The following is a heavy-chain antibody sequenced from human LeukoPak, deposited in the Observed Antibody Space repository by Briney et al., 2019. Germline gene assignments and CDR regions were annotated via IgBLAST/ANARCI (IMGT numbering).Heavy chain of an antibody. CDR2: IIPILGIA. CDR3: ARDWGEMATIGWFDP. Sequence: ASVKVSCKASGYTFTSYGISWVRQAPGQGLEWMGRIIPILGIANYAQKFQGRVTITADKSTSTAYMELSSLRSEDTAVYYCARDWGEMATIGWFDPWGQGTLVTVSS. D-gene: IGHD5-24*01. V-gene: IGHV1-69*04. J-gene: IGHJ5*02. CDR1: GYTFTSYG.